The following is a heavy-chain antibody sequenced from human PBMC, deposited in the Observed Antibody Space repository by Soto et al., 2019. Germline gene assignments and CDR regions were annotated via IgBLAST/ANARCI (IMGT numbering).Heavy chain of an antibody. CDR2: IYYSGST. D-gene: IGHD6-13*01. V-gene: IGHV4-31*01. CDR1: GGSISSGGYY. CDR3: AVQQPFWFDP. Sequence: QVQLQESGPGLVKPSQTLSLTCTVSGGSISSGGYYWSWIRQHPGKGLEWLGYIYYSGSTSYNPSRKXXVXIXXDTSKNQFSLKLSSVTAADTAVYYCAVQQPFWFDPWGQGTLVTVSA. J-gene: IGHJ5*02.